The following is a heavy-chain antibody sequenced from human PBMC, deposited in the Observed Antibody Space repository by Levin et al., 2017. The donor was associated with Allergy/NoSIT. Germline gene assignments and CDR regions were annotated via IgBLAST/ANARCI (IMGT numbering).Heavy chain of an antibody. D-gene: IGHD2-2*01. CDR2: IYWDDDK. Sequence: SGPTLVKPTETLTLTCTFSGFSLSPSEVGVGWIRQPPGKALEWLALIYWDDDKRYSPSLKSRLTITKDTSKNQVVLTMTNMDPVDTATYYCAHNVFCSSTSCYLGFDYWGQGTLVTVSS. CDR3: AHNVFCSSTSCYLGFDY. CDR1: GFSLSPSEVG. V-gene: IGHV2-5*02. J-gene: IGHJ4*02.